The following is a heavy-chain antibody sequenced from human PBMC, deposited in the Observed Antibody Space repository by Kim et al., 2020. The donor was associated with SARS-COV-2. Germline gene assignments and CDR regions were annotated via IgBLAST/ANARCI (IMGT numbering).Heavy chain of an antibody. CDR1: GGTFSSYA. CDR2: IIPIFGTA. Sequence: SVKVSCKASGGTFSSYAISWVRQAPGQGLEWMGGIIPIFGTANYAQKFQGRVTITADESTSTAYMELSSLRSEDTAVYYCAQGQDYYDSSGYYYFDYWGQGTLVTVSS. J-gene: IGHJ4*02. D-gene: IGHD3-22*01. V-gene: IGHV1-69*13. CDR3: AQGQDYYDSSGYYYFDY.